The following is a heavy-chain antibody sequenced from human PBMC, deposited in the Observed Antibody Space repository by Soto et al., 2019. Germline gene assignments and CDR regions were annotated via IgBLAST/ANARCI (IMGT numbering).Heavy chain of an antibody. CDR1: GGSFSGYY. CDR2: INDRGSI. D-gene: IGHD3-9*01. V-gene: IGHV4-34*01. J-gene: IGHJ2*01. Sequence: QVQLQQWGAGPLRPLETLSLTCGVSGGSFSGYYWAWIRQSPGKGLEWIGEINDRGSINYNPSLKSRVSISVDTSKNHYSLNLGSVTAADTAVYYCARESHDILTGPPWVWYFDLWGRGTRVTVSS. CDR3: ARESHDILTGPPWVWYFDL.